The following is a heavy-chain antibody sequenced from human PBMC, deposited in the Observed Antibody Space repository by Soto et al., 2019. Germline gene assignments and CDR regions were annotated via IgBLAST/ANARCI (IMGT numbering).Heavy chain of an antibody. D-gene: IGHD2-2*01. CDR2: IWYDGSEK. J-gene: IGHJ5*02. CDR1: GFTFRNHG. V-gene: IGHV3-33*01. Sequence: GGSLRLSCAASGFTFRNHGMHWVRLAPGKGLEWVAVIWYDGSEKYYADSVKGRFTISRDNSKNILYLQMNSLRGEDTAVYYCARDLGWPAARFDPWGQGTLVTVSS. CDR3: ARDLGWPAARFDP.